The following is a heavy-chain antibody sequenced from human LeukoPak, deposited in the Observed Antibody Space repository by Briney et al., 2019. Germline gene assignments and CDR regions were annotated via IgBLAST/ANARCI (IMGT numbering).Heavy chain of an antibody. J-gene: IGHJ4*02. D-gene: IGHD3-10*01. Sequence: SETLSLTCTVSGGSVTTSGCYWGWIRQPPGKGLEWIGSIYYGGSSYYNPSLKSRVTISLDTSKNQFSLKLSSVTAADTAVYYCTRRREYGSRIFDYWGQGTLVTVSS. CDR2: IYYGGSS. CDR1: GGSVTTSGCY. V-gene: IGHV4-39*07. CDR3: TRRREYGSRIFDY.